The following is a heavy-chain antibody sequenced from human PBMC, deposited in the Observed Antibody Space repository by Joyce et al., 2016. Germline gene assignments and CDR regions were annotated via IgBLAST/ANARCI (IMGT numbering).Heavy chain of an antibody. CDR1: GFTVSNNN. CDR2: MFRDGNA. V-gene: IGHV3-53*01. Sequence: EVLLVESGGGLIQPGGSLRLSCAASGFTVSNNNMTWYLNWVRQPPAKGLEWVSFMFRDGNADYADSVKSRFTIARETSKNTLYLQMNSLRAEDTAVYYCSRNILTGHYGMDVWGQGTTVTVSS. CDR3: SRNILTGHYGMDV. D-gene: IGHD3-9*01. J-gene: IGHJ6*02.